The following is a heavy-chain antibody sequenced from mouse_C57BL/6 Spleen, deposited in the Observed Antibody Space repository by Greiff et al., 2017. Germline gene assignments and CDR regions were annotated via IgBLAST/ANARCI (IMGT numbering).Heavy chain of an antibody. CDR3: ALTTVVGYAMDD. CDR2: IDPSDSET. D-gene: IGHD1-1*01. V-gene: IGHV1-52*01. J-gene: IGHJ4*01. Sequence: QVQLQQPGAELVRPGSSVKLSCKASGYTFTSYWMHWVKQRPIQGLEWIGNIDPSDSETHYNQKFKDKATLTVDKSSSTAYMQLSSLTSEDSAVYYCALTTVVGYAMDDWGQGTSVTVSS. CDR1: GYTFTSYW.